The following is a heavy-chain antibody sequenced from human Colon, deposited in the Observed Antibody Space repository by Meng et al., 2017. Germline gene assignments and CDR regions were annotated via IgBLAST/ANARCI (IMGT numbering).Heavy chain of an antibody. J-gene: IGHJ4*02. D-gene: IGHD4/OR15-4a*01. CDR3: ARHGGYYQDY. CDR2: IDHRGDQ. V-gene: IGHV4-4*03. Sequence: VESLRSGARPWKTPWTLSPSGAVSVGCITSNSGWSWVRQSPEQGLEWIGQIDHRGDQYYNPALQSRVTMAVDRYKSSVSLQLASVTAADTAVYYCARHGGYYQDYWGQGTLVTVSS. CDR1: VGCITSNSG.